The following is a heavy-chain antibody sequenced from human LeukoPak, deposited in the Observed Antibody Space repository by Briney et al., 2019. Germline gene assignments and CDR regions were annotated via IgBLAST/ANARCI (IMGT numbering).Heavy chain of an antibody. Sequence: PGGSLRLSCAASGFTFSSYWMHWVRQAPGKGLVGVSRINRDGGTTTYADSVKGRFTISRDNAKNTLYLQMNSLRAEDTAVYYCARGPGDYSKTFDYWGQGTLVTVSS. CDR2: INRDGGTT. CDR1: GFTFSSYW. J-gene: IGHJ4*02. D-gene: IGHD4-11*01. V-gene: IGHV3-74*01. CDR3: ARGPGDYSKTFDY.